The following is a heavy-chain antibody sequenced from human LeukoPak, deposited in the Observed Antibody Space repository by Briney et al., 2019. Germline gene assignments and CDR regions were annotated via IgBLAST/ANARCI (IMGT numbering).Heavy chain of an antibody. CDR3: ARDQSSLDAFDI. CDR1: GGSISSYY. CDR2: IYYSGST. V-gene: IGHV4-59*01. Sequence: SETLSLTCTVSGGSISSYYWSWIRQPPGKGLEWNGYIYYSGSTNYNPSLKSRVTISVDTSKNQFSLKLSSVTAADTAVYYCARDQSSLDAFDIWGQGTMVTVSS. D-gene: IGHD2-15*01. J-gene: IGHJ3*02.